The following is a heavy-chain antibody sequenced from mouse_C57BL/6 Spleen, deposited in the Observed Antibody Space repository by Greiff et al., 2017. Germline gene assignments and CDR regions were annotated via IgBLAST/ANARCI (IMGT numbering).Heavy chain of an antibody. CDR3: ARAPVTTVVADY. J-gene: IGHJ2*01. CDR2: ISYDGSN. V-gene: IGHV3-6*01. Sequence: EVKLQESGPGLVKPSQSLSLTCSVSGYSITSGSYWNWIRQFPGNKLEWMGYISYDGSNNYNPSLKNRISITRDASKNRFFLKLISGTTEDTATDYCARAPVTTVVADYWGQGTTLTVSS. D-gene: IGHD1-1*01. CDR1: GYSITSGSY.